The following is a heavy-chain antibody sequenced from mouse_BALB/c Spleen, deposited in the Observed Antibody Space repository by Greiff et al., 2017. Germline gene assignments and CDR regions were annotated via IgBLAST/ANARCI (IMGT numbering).Heavy chain of an antibody. CDR2: IWTGGGT. CDR3: VRSYYYGSSYVGFDY. D-gene: IGHD1-1*01. Sequence: VKLQESGPGLVAPSQSLSITCTVSGFSLTSYDISWIRQPPGKGLEWLGVIWTGGGTNYNSAFMSRLSISKDNSKSQVFLKMNSLQTDDTAIYYCVRSYYYGSSYVGFDYWGQGTTLTVSS. CDR1: GFSLTSYD. J-gene: IGHJ2*01. V-gene: IGHV2-9-2*01.